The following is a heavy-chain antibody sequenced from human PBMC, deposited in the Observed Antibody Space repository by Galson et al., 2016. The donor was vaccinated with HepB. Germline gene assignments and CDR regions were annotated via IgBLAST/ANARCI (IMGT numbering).Heavy chain of an antibody. Sequence: ETLSLTCTVSGGSISSSNYFWGWIRQPPGKGLEWIGNFYNSGSTSYNPSLQSRVTISVDTSKNRNSLKLSSVTAADTAVYHCARLYCSSTSCCGYCGMDVWGQGTTVTVSS. CDR1: GGSISSSNYF. CDR2: FYNSGST. CDR3: ARLYCSSTSCCGYCGMDV. J-gene: IGHJ6*02. D-gene: IGHD2-2*01. V-gene: IGHV4-39*01.